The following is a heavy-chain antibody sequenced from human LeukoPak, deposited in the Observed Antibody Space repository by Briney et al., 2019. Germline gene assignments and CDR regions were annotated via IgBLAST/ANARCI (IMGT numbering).Heavy chain of an antibody. Sequence: GGSLRLSCAASGFTVSSNYMGWVRQAPGKGLEWVSVIYSGGSTYYADSVKGRFTISRDNSKNTLYLQMNSLRAEDTAVYYCATRPPNYYDSSGYYANWGQGTLVTVSS. D-gene: IGHD3-22*01. J-gene: IGHJ4*02. CDR2: IYSGGST. CDR3: ATRPPNYYDSSGYYAN. V-gene: IGHV3-53*01. CDR1: GFTVSSNY.